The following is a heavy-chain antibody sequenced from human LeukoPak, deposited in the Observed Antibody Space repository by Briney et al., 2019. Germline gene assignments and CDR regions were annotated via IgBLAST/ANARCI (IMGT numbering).Heavy chain of an antibody. CDR3: ARGPEGYGSGSYYYDY. J-gene: IGHJ4*02. Sequence: GGSLTLSCEDSGFTFRSYEMNWVRQAPGKGLEWIAYLSSSGSAFSYADSVKGRFTIARDNAKNSVYLEMNSLRADDTAVYYCARGPEGYGSGSYYYDYWGQGTLVTVSS. D-gene: IGHD3-10*01. CDR1: GFTFRSYE. CDR2: LSSSGSAF. V-gene: IGHV3-48*03.